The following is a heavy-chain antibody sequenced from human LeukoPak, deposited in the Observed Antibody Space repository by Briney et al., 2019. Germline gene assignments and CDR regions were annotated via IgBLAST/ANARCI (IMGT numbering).Heavy chain of an antibody. CDR2: IKQDGREK. J-gene: IGHJ4*02. V-gene: IGHV3-7*01. CDR1: GFTFSSYW. Sequence: GGTLRLSCAASGFTFSSYWMSWVRQAPGKGLEWVANIKQDGREKYYVDSVKGRFTISRDNAKNSLYLQMNSLRAEDTAVYYCARDPGYSSSWYYFDYWGQGTQVTVSS. D-gene: IGHD6-13*01. CDR3: ARDPGYSSSWYYFDY.